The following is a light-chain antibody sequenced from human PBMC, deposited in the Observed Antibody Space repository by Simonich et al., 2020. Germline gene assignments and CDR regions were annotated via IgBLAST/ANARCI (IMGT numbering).Light chain of an antibody. CDR2: WAS. CDR1: QSVLYSSNNKNY. Sequence: DIVMTQSPDSLAVSLGERATINCKSSQSVLYSSNNKNYLAWYHQKPGQPPKLLIYWASTRESVVPDRFSGSGSGTDFTLTISSLQAEDVAVYYCQQYYSTPPLTFGGGTKVEIK. CDR3: QQYYSTPPLT. J-gene: IGKJ4*01. V-gene: IGKV4-1*01.